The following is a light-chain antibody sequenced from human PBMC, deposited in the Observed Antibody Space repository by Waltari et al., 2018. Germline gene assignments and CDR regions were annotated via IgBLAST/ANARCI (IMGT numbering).Light chain of an antibody. J-gene: IGKJ4*01. V-gene: IGKV3D-15*01. CDR1: QSVSNN. CDR2: DTS. CDR3: QQYNNWPPLT. Sequence: EIVMTQSPATLSVSPGERATLSCRASQSVSNNLAWYQQKPGQAPRLLIYDTSTRATGIPARFSGSGSGTEFTLTISSLQSEDFAVYYCQQYNNWPPLTFGGGTKVVIK.